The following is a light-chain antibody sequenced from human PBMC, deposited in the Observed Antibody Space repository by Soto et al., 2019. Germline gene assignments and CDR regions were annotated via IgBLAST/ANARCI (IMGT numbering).Light chain of an antibody. Sequence: QSVLTQPPSASGSPGQSVTLSCTGTSSDVGDYNYVSWYQQHPGKAPKLMIYDVNNRPSGVPDRFSGSKSGNTASLTVSGLQAEDEADYYCSSYVGNNTYVFGTGTKLTVL. J-gene: IGLJ1*01. CDR2: DVN. CDR3: SSYVGNNTYV. V-gene: IGLV2-8*01. CDR1: SSDVGDYNY.